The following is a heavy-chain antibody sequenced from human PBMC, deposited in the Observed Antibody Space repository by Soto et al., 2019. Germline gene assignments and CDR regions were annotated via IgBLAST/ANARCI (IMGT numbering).Heavy chain of an antibody. Sequence: QVQLVQSGAEVKKPGSSVKVSCKASGGTFSSYAISWVRQAPGHGLEWMGGIIPIFGTANYAQKFQGRVTITADESTSTAYMELSSLRSEATAVYYCATSDLRYCSGGSCYSYFDYWGQGTLVTVSS. CDR2: IIPIFGTA. J-gene: IGHJ4*02. V-gene: IGHV1-69*12. D-gene: IGHD2-15*01. CDR1: GGTFSSYA. CDR3: ATSDLRYCSGGSCYSYFDY.